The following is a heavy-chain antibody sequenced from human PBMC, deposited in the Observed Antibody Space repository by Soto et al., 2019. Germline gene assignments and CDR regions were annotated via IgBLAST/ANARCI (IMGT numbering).Heavy chain of an antibody. Sequence: EVQLVESGGGLVQPGRSLRLSCAASGFTFEDYAMHWVRQAPGQGLEWVSGVSWNSGTIGYADSVKGRFTISRDNATNSLYVQMNSLGTEDTAFYYCAKDMEPGNTGNADNWGQGTLVTVSS. V-gene: IGHV3-9*01. CDR3: AKDMEPGNTGNADN. J-gene: IGHJ4*02. CDR2: VSWNSGTI. D-gene: IGHD1-1*01. CDR1: GFTFEDYA.